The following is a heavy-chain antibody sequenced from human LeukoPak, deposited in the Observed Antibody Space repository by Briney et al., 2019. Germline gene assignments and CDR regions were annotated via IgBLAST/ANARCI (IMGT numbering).Heavy chain of an antibody. CDR3: AKYFSTSASRNFDS. Sequence: GGSLRLSCVASGXTFSSYAMSWVRQAPGKGLEWVSAIGSGGSDTHYADSVKGRFTISRDNSKTTLYLQMNSLRAEDTALYYCAKYFSTSASRNFDSWGQGILVSVSS. V-gene: IGHV3-23*01. J-gene: IGHJ4*02. CDR1: GXTFSSYA. CDR2: IGSGGSDT. D-gene: IGHD2-15*01.